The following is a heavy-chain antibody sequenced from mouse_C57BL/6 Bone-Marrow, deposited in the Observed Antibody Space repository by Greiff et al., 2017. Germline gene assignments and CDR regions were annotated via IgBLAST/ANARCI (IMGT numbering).Heavy chain of an antibody. D-gene: IGHD1-1*01. CDR2: ISDGGSYT. CDR1: GFTFSSYA. V-gene: IGHV5-4*03. CDR3: ARGRWGYDGSSSFAY. J-gene: IGHJ3*01. Sequence: DVKLVESGGGLVKPGGSLKLSCAASGFTFSSYAMSWVRQTPEKRLEWVATISDGGSYTYYPDNVKGRFTISRDNAKNNLYLQLSHLKSEDTAMCYCARGRWGYDGSSSFAYWGQGTLVTVSA.